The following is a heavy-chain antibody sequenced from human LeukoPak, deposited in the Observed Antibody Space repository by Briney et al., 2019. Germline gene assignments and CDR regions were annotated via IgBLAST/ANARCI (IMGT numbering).Heavy chain of an antibody. CDR3: ARGRQGTKTRYFDL. J-gene: IGHJ2*01. CDR1: GIIFSNYA. CDR2: ISSDGGST. Sequence: GGSLRLSCAASGIIFSNYAMHWVRQGPGKGLECISTISSDGGSTYYANSVKGRFTISRDNSKNTLYLQMGSLRAEDMAVYYCARGRQGTKTRYFDLWGRGTRVTVSS. D-gene: IGHD1-7*01. V-gene: IGHV3-64*01.